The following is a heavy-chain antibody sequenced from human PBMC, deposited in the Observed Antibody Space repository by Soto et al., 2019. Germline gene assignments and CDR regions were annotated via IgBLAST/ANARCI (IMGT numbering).Heavy chain of an antibody. V-gene: IGHV2-5*02. D-gene: IGHD4-17*01. CDR1: GFSLTTSGVG. CDR3: SHRTTTVAWWFDP. CDR2: IYWDDDK. J-gene: IGHJ5*02. Sequence: QITLKESGPPLVKPTQTLTLTCTFSGFSLTTSGVGVGWIRQPPGKALEWLALIYWDDDKRYSPSPKSRLTHTKSTAKNQVIHPMTNMDPADTATYFCSHRTTTVAWWFDPWGQGTLVTVSS.